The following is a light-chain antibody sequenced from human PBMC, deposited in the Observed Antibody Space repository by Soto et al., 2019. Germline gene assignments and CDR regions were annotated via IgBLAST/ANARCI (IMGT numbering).Light chain of an antibody. Sequence: AIRMTQSPSSLSASTGDRVTITCRASQGISSYLAWYQQKPGKAPKLLIYAASTLQSGVPSRFSGSGSWTDFTLTISCLQSEDFATYYCQQYYSYPRTLGQGTKVDIK. CDR2: AAS. CDR1: QGISSY. V-gene: IGKV1-8*01. J-gene: IGKJ1*01. CDR3: QQYYSYPRT.